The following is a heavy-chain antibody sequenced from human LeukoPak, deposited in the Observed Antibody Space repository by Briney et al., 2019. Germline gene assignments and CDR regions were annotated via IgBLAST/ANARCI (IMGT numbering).Heavy chain of an antibody. Sequence: GGSLRLSCAASGFTFSSYAMSWVRQAPGKGLEWVSGITGSGGKTYYADSVKGRFTISRDNSKNTLFLQMNSLRAEDTAVYYCAKRDYYESSGYSPLFDYWGRGALVTVSS. J-gene: IGHJ4*02. CDR1: GFTFSSYA. CDR3: AKRDYYESSGYSPLFDY. V-gene: IGHV3-23*01. D-gene: IGHD3-22*01. CDR2: ITGSGGKT.